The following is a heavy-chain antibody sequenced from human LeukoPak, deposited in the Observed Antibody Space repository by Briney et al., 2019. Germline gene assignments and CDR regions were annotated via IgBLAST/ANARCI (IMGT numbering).Heavy chain of an antibody. CDR1: GGSISSGGYY. V-gene: IGHV4-31*03. J-gene: IGHJ4*02. CDR2: IYYSGST. CDR3: ARAVMTGQDRRAAYYYDSRGRDY. D-gene: IGHD3-22*01. Sequence: SQTLSLTCTVSGGSISSGGYYWSWIRQHPGKGLEWIGYIYYSGSTYYNPSLKSRVTISVDTSKNQSSLKLSSVTAADTAVYYCARAVMTGQDRRAAYYYDSRGRDYWGQGTLVTVSS.